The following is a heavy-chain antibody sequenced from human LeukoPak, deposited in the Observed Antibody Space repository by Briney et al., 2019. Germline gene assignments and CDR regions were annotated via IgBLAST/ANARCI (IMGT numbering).Heavy chain of an antibody. CDR3: ARIGVRDEQFRYFDH. Sequence: GGSLKLSCAASGFTFSSYWMHWVRQVPGKGLVWVSRISSDGTSTAYADSVKGRFTISRDNANSKLCLQMNSLRAEDTAVYYCARIGVRDEQFRYFDHWGQGILVTVSS. CDR2: ISSDGTST. V-gene: IGHV3-74*01. D-gene: IGHD3-10*01. J-gene: IGHJ4*02. CDR1: GFTFSSYW.